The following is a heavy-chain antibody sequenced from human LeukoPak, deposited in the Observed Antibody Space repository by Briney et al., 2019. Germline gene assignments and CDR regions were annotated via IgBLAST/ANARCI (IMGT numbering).Heavy chain of an antibody. D-gene: IGHD4/OR15-4a*01. CDR2: IKQDGNEK. V-gene: IGHV3-7*01. J-gene: IGHJ4*02. Sequence: QTGGSLRLSCSTSGFTFITYGMSWVRQAPGKGLEWVANIKQDGNEKYYAVSVKGRFTISRDNGKNSLDLQMNSLRADDTAVYYCARDTLGEGEDANYAVYYFDYWGQGTVVTVSS. CDR3: ARDTLGEGEDANYAVYYFDY. CDR1: GFTFITYG.